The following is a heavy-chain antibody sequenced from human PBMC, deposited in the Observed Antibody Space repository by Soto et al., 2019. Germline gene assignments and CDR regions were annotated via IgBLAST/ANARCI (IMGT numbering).Heavy chain of an antibody. CDR2: ISSSSSTI. J-gene: IGHJ4*02. Sequence: EVQLVESGGGLVQPGGSLRLSCAASGFTFSSYSMNWVRQAPGKGLEWVSYISSSSSTIYYADSVKGRFTISRDNAKNSLYRQMNSLRAEDRSVYYCARDARGDDQISYWGQGTLVTVSS. D-gene: IGHD2-21*02. CDR3: ARDARGDDQISY. CDR1: GFTFSSYS. V-gene: IGHV3-48*01.